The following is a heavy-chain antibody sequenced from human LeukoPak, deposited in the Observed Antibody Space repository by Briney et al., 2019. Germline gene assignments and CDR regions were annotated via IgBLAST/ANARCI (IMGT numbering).Heavy chain of an antibody. Sequence: PSETLSLTCAVYGGSFSGYYWSWIRQPPGKGLEWIGEINHSGSTNYNPSLKSRVTISVHTSKNQFSLKLSSVTAADTAVYYCARGAMHCSGGSCYPPAPAIGDYWGQGTLVTVSS. J-gene: IGHJ4*02. CDR3: ARGAMHCSGGSCYPPAPAIGDY. V-gene: IGHV4-34*01. D-gene: IGHD2-15*01. CDR1: GGSFSGYY. CDR2: INHSGST.